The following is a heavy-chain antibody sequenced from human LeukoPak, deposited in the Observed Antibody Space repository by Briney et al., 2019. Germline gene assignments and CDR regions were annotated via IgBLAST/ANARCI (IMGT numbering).Heavy chain of an antibody. CDR1: GGSFSGYY. Sequence: SETLSLTCAVYGGSFSGYYWSWIRQPPGKGLKWIGEINHSGSTNYNPSLKSRVTISVDTSKNQFSLKLSSVTAADTAVHYCARERSIAVAGKIWFDPWGQGTLVTVSS. V-gene: IGHV4-34*01. D-gene: IGHD6-19*01. J-gene: IGHJ5*02. CDR3: ARERSIAVAGKIWFDP. CDR2: INHSGST.